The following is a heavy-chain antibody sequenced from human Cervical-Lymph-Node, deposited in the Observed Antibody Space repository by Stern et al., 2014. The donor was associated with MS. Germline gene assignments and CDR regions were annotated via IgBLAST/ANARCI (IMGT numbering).Heavy chain of an antibody. CDR3: ARDVSPFFF. D-gene: IGHD2/OR15-2a*01. V-gene: IGHV4-59*01. CDR1: GDSMRNFY. J-gene: IGHJ4*02. Sequence: MQLVESGPGLVKPSETLSLTCTVSGDSMRNFYWSWIRQPPGKGLEWIGNIYYSGRTNYNPSLKSRVTLSVDTSKNQFSLMLNSVTAADTAVYYCARDVSPFFFWGKGTLVTVSS. CDR2: IYYSGRT.